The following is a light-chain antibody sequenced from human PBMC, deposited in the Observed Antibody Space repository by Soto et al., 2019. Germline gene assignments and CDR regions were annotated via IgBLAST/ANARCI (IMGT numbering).Light chain of an antibody. Sequence: QSVLTQPASVSGSPGQSITLSCTGTSGDIGDSDFVSWFRQRPGETPALIIYEVSKRPSGVSNRFIGSKSGNTASLTISGLRPEDEADYFCCSFTGGDTPYVFGLGTKVTVL. V-gene: IGLV2-14*03. CDR1: SGDIGDSDF. CDR2: EVS. CDR3: CSFTGGDTPYV. J-gene: IGLJ1*01.